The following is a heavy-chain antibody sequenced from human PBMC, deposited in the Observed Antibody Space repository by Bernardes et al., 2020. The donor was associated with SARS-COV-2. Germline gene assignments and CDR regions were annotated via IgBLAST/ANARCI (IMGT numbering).Heavy chain of an antibody. Sequence: TLSLTYFVSGGSMITEYWSWIRQPPGKGLEWIGYIFYSGSTNYNPSLESRVTISVDTSKSQFSLRLRSVTPADTAVYYCARRAVRTRDLDYWGQGAPVTVSS. CDR3: ARRAVRTRDLDY. CDR2: IFYSGST. CDR1: GGSMITEY. V-gene: IGHV4-59*01. D-gene: IGHD2-2*01. J-gene: IGHJ4*02.